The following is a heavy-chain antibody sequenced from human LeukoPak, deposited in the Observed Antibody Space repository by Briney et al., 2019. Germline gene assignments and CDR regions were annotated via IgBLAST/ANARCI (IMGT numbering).Heavy chain of an antibody. Sequence: GGSLRLSCATSGFTFSTSWMHWVRQAPGKGLEWLSYISNSGTAVHYADSVKGRFTISRDNAKNSLYLQMNSLRVEDTAIYYCATDYRFYGTNPFFDSWGQGTLVTVSS. CDR1: GFTFSTSW. D-gene: IGHD2-8*01. V-gene: IGHV3-48*03. J-gene: IGHJ4*02. CDR3: ATDYRFYGTNPFFDS. CDR2: ISNSGTAV.